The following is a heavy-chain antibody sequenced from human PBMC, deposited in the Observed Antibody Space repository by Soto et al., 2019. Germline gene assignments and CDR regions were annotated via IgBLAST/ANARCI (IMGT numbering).Heavy chain of an antibody. CDR3: VRGRYGSAIH. J-gene: IGHJ4*02. CDR1: GFTVSSHY. V-gene: IGHV3-53*04. D-gene: IGHD3-10*01. Sequence: EVRLVESGGGLVKPGGSLRLSCAAFGFTVSSHYMTWVRRAPGKGLEWVSLVYSGGATHYAASVKGRFTISTHSSQNTLFLQMNSLRTEDTATYYCVRGRYGSAIHWGQGTKVTVSS. CDR2: VYSGGAT.